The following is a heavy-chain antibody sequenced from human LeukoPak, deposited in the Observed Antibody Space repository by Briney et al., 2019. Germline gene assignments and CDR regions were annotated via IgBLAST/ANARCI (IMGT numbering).Heavy chain of an antibody. V-gene: IGHV1-2*02. Sequence: ASVKVSCKASGYTFTGYYMHWVRQAPGQGLEWMGRINPNSGGTNYAQKFQGRVTMTRDTSISTAYMELSRLRSDDTAVYYCARVYSGSYYAASTYFGVFDYWGQGTLVTVSS. J-gene: IGHJ4*02. CDR3: ARVYSGSYYAASTYFGVFDY. CDR1: GYTFTGYY. D-gene: IGHD1-26*01. CDR2: INPNSGGT.